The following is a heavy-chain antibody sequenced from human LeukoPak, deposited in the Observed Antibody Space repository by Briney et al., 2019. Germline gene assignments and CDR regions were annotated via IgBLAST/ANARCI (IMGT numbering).Heavy chain of an antibody. CDR3: ARDLSSGWSPFDY. CDR2: VNPNSGGT. D-gene: IGHD6-19*01. Sequence: ASVKVSCKASGYTFTGYYMHWVRQAPGQGLEWMGWVNPNSGGTNYAQKFQGRVTMTRDTSISTAYMELGRLRSDDTAVYYCARDLSSGWSPFDYWGQGTLVTVSS. V-gene: IGHV1-2*02. J-gene: IGHJ4*02. CDR1: GYTFTGYY.